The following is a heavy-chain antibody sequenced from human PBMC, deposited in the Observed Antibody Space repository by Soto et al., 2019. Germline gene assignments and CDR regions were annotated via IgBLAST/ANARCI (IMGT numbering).Heavy chain of an antibody. Sequence: SGPTLVNPPQTLTLTCTFSGFSLSTSGMCVSWNRQPPGKALEWLALIDWGDEKYYSTSLKTRLTISKDTSKNQVVLTMTNMDPVDTATYYCARIRNTRGSGWYYFDYWGQGTLVTVS. CDR1: GFSLSTSGMC. J-gene: IGHJ4*02. V-gene: IGHV2-70*01. D-gene: IGHD6-19*01. CDR2: IDWGDEK. CDR3: ARIRNTRGSGWYYFDY.